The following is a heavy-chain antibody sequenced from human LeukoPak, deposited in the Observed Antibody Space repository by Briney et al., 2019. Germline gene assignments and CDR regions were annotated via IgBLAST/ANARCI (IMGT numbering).Heavy chain of an antibody. CDR1: GGFFSGHY. Sequence: PSETLSLTCAVYGGFFSGHYWTWIRQPPGKGLQWIGEVNYRGSTNYNPSLKSRLTISEDKSKKQFSLRLPSVTAADTAVYYCARGVVSGRFGDYYYYMDVWGKGTTVTVSS. CDR3: ARGVVSGRFGDYYYYMDV. J-gene: IGHJ6*03. V-gene: IGHV4-34*01. D-gene: IGHD3-16*01. CDR2: VNYRGST.